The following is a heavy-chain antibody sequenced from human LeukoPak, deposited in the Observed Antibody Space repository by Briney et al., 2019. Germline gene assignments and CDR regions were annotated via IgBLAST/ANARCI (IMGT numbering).Heavy chain of an antibody. D-gene: IGHD5-12*01. V-gene: IGHV1-2*02. CDR2: INPNSGGT. Sequence: GASVTVSCRASGYTFTGYYMHWVRQAPGQGLEWMGWINPNSGGTNYAQKFQGRVPMTRDTSISTAYMELSRLRSDDTAVYYWAGLSGYDESWFDSWGQGTLVTVSS. CDR3: AGLSGYDESWFDS. CDR1: GYTFTGYY. J-gene: IGHJ5*01.